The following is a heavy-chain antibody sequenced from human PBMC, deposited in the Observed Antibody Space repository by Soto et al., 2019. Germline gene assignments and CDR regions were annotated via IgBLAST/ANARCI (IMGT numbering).Heavy chain of an antibody. CDR2: INAGNGNT. CDR1: GYTFTSYA. Sequence: ASVKVSCKASGYTFTSYARHWVRQAPGQRLEWMGWINAGNGNTKYSQKFQGRVTITRDTSASTAYMELSSLRSEDTAVYYCARVIGGLYYFGYWGQGTLVTVSS. D-gene: IGHD3-16*01. CDR3: ARVIGGLYYFGY. V-gene: IGHV1-3*01. J-gene: IGHJ4*02.